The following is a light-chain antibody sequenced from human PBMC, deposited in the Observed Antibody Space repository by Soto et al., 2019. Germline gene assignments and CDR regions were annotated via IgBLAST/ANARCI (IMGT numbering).Light chain of an antibody. Sequence: QSALTQPASVSGSPGQSITISCTGTSSDVGSYNLVSWYQQHPGKAPKLMIYEGSKRPSGVSNRFSGSNSGNTASLTISGLQAEDEADYYCCSSAGSSTVVFGGGTKLTVL. CDR2: EGS. CDR1: SSDVGSYNL. J-gene: IGLJ2*01. CDR3: CSSAGSSTVV. V-gene: IGLV2-23*01.